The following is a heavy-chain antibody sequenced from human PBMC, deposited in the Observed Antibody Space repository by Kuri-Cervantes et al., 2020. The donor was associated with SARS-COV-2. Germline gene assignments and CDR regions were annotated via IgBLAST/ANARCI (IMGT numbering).Heavy chain of an antibody. J-gene: IGHJ4*02. CDR2: IKSKTDGGTT. V-gene: IGHV3-15*01. Sequence: GESLKISCTASGFTFGDYAMSWVRQAPGKGLEWVGRIKSKTDGGTTDYAAPVKGRFTISRDDSKNTLYLQMNSLKTEDTAVYYCTTDLKPWRADYWGQGTLVTVSS. CDR1: GFTFGDYA. CDR3: TTDLKPWRADY. D-gene: IGHD3-3*01.